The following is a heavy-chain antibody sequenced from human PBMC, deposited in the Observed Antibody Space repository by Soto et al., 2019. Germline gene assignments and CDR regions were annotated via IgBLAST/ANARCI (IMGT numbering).Heavy chain of an antibody. D-gene: IGHD4-4*01. J-gene: IGHJ6*03. CDR1: GYSFTGYS. V-gene: IGHV1-3*01. CDR2: INAGNGNT. CDR3: ARVGGDYSNRDYYYYYYMDV. Sequence: ASVKVSCKASGYSFTGYSMHWVRQAPGQGLEWMGWINAGNGNTKYSQKFQGRVTITRDTSASTAYMELSSLRSEDTAVYYCARVGGDYSNRDYYYYYYMDVWGKGTTVTVSS.